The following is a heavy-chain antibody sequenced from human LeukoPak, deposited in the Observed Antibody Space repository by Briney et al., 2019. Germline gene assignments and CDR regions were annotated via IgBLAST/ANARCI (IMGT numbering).Heavy chain of an antibody. CDR2: IYYSGST. CDR1: GVSISSYY. D-gene: IGHD3/OR15-3a*01. Sequence: SESLSLTCTVSGVSISSYYWSWIRQPPGTGLEGIGYIYYSGSTNYNPSLKSRVTISVDTSKNQFSLKLSSVADADTAVYYCARGTRNFDYWGQGTLVTVSS. V-gene: IGHV4-59*08. J-gene: IGHJ4*02. CDR3: ARGTRNFDY.